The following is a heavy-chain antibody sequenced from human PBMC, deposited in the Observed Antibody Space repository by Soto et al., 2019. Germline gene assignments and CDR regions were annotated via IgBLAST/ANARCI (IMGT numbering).Heavy chain of an antibody. J-gene: IGHJ6*02. CDR2: IYPGDSDT. CDR1: GYSFTSYW. CDR3: ARRGSFTFLGAQTTYYYYGMDV. Sequence: PGESLKISCKGSGYSFTSYWIGWVRQMPGKGLEWMGIIYPGDSDTRYSPSFQGQVTISADKSISTAYLQWSSLKASDTAMYYCARRGSFTFLGAQTTYYYYGMDVWGQGTTVTVSS. D-gene: IGHD1-1*01. V-gene: IGHV5-51*01.